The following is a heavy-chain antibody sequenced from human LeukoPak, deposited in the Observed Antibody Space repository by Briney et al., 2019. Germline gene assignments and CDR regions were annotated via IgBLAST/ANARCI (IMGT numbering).Heavy chain of an antibody. CDR1: GFTFSNSW. D-gene: IGHD3-10*01. J-gene: IGHJ4*02. CDR2: INQDGSEK. CDR3: ARDRAYPDY. Sequence: GGSLRLSCGASGFTFSNSWMSWVRQAPGKGLEWVANINQDGSEKYYVDSVEGRFTIFRDNAKNSLYLQMNSLRDEDTAVYYCARDRAYPDYWGQGTLVTVSS. V-gene: IGHV3-7*01.